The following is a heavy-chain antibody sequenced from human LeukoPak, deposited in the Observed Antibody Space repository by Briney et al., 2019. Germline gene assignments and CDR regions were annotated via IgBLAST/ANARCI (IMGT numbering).Heavy chain of an antibody. Sequence: GGSQRLSCAASGFTFSSYGMSWVRQAPGKGLEWVSGISGSGGSTNYADSVKGRFTISRDNSKNTLYLQMNSLRAEDTAVYYCAKYSGYGWPCDYWGQGTLVTVSS. D-gene: IGHD5-12*01. CDR2: ISGSGGST. V-gene: IGHV3-23*01. CDR1: GFTFSSYG. CDR3: AKYSGYGWPCDY. J-gene: IGHJ4*02.